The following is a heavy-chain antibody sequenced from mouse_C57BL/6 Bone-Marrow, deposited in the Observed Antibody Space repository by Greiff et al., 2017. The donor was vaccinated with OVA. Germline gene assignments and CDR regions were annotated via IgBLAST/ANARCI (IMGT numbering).Heavy chain of an antibody. CDR3: VREGAGRTGYAMDY. Sequence: EVQGVESGGGLVQPKGSLKLSCAASGFTFNTYAMHWVRQAPGKGLEWVARIRSKSSNYATYYADSVKDRFTISRDDSQSMLYLQMNNLKTEDTAMYYCVREGAGRTGYAMDYWGQGTSVTVSS. J-gene: IGHJ4*01. V-gene: IGHV10-3*01. CDR2: IRSKSSNYAT. CDR1: GFTFNTYA.